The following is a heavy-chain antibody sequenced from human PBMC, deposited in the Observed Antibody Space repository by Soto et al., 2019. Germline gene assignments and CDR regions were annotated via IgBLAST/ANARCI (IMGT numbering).Heavy chain of an antibody. J-gene: IGHJ4*02. Sequence: SETLSLTCTVSGGSISSGGYYWSWIRQHPGKGLEWIGYIYYSGSTYYNPSLKSRVTISVDTSKNQFSLKLSSVTAADTAVYYCARGPIFGGAGTPGYFDYRGQGTLVTGSS. CDR3: ARGPIFGGAGTPGYFDY. CDR2: IYYSGST. D-gene: IGHD3-3*01. V-gene: IGHV4-31*03. CDR1: GGSISSGGYY.